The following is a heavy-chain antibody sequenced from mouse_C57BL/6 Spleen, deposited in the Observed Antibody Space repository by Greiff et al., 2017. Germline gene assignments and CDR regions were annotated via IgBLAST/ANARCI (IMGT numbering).Heavy chain of an antibody. D-gene: IGHD1-1*01. Sequence: EVMLVESGGGLVQPKGSLKLSCAASGFSFNTYAMNWVRQAPGKGLEWVARIRSKSNNYATYYADSVKDRFTISRDDSESMLYLQMNNLKTEDTAMYYCVPVGYAMDYWGQGTSVTVSS. CDR2: IRSKSNNYAT. CDR1: GFSFNTYA. J-gene: IGHJ4*01. V-gene: IGHV10-1*01. CDR3: VPVGYAMDY.